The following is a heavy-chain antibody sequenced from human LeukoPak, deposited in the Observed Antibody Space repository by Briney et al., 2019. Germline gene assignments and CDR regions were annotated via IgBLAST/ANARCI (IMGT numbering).Heavy chain of an antibody. CDR3: ARLEYCTNGVCYTIDY. CDR2: INPNSGGT. CDR1: GYTFTGYY. V-gene: IGHV1-2*02. J-gene: IGHJ4*02. Sequence: GASVKVSCKASGYTFTGYYMHWVRQAPGHGLEWMGWINPNSGGTNYAQKFQGRVTMTRDTSISTAYMELSRLRSDDTAVYYCARLEYCTNGVCYTIDYWGQGTLVTVSS. D-gene: IGHD2-8*01.